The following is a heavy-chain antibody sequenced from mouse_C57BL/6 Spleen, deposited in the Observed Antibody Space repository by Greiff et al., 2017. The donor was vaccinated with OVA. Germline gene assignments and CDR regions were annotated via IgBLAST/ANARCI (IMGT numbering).Heavy chain of an antibody. D-gene: IGHD1-1*01. V-gene: IGHV1-54*01. CDR1: GYAFTNYL. CDR2: INPGSGGT. CDR3: ARWDYGSINYAMDY. Sequence: VQLVESGAELVRPGTSVKVSCKASGYAFTNYLIEWVKQRPGQGLEWIGVINPGSGGTNYNEKFKGKATLTADKSSSTAYMQLSSLTSEDSAVYFCARWDYGSINYAMDYWGQGTSVTVSS. J-gene: IGHJ4*01.